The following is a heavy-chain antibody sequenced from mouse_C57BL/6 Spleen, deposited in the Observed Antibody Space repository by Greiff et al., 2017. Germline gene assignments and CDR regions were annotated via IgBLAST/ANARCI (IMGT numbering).Heavy chain of an antibody. CDR2: ISGGGGNT. CDR1: GFTFSSYT. V-gene: IGHV5-9*01. Sequence: EVKVVESGGGLVKPGGSLKLSCAASGFTFSSYTMSWVRQTPEKRLEWVATISGGGGNTYYPDSVKGRFTISRDNAKNTLYLQMSSLRSEDTALYYCARRDYDGTGYAMDYWGQGTSVTVSS. CDR3: ARRDYDGTGYAMDY. J-gene: IGHJ4*01. D-gene: IGHD2-4*01.